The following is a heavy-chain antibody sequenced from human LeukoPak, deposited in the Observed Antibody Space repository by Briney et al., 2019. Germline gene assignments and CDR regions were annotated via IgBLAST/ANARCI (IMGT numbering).Heavy chain of an antibody. D-gene: IGHD3-10*01. CDR1: GGSISSYY. J-gene: IGHJ4*02. V-gene: IGHV4-59*08. CDR2: IYYSGST. CDR3: ARSGAYGSGSYYGY. Sequence: SGTLSLTCAVSGGSISSYYWSWIRQPPGKGLEWIGYIYYSGSTNYNPSLKSRVTISVDTSKNQFSLKLSSVTAADTAVYYCARSGAYGSGSYYGYWGQGTLVTVSS.